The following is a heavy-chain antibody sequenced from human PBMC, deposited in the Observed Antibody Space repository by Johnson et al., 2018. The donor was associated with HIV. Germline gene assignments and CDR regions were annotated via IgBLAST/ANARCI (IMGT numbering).Heavy chain of an antibody. CDR2: IGSAGDT. CDR1: GFTFSDYD. V-gene: IGHV3-13*01. CDR3: VRALQRWLQWDAFDI. Sequence: MQLVESGGGLVQPGGSLRLSCAASGFTFSDYDMHWVRQATGEGLEWVSAIGSAGDTYYPGSVKGRFTISRDNSKNTLYLQMNSLRAEDTAVHYCVRALQRWLQWDAFDIWGQGTMVTVSS. D-gene: IGHD5-24*01. J-gene: IGHJ3*02.